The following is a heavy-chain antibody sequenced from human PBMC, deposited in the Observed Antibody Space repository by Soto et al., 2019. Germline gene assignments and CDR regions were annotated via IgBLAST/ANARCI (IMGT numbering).Heavy chain of an antibody. CDR3: ARDGFTVISSGSFDY. D-gene: IGHD1-26*01. CDR2: ISAGKGDT. CDR1: GYTFSSSG. V-gene: IGHV1-18*04. J-gene: IGHJ4*02. Sequence: VQLVQSGAEVRKPGASVKVSCKASGYTFSSSGISWVRQAPGKGLDWMGRISAGKGDTNYAQKFQGRVSMTTDTPTSTAYMELRSLTSDDTSVYYCARDGFTVISSGSFDYWGQGTLVTVSS.